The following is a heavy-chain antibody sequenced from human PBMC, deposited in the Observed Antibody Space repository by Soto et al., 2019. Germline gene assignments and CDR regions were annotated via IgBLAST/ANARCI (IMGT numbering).Heavy chain of an antibody. D-gene: IGHD3-10*01. CDR3: ARVRGVSSFTNYYGMDV. CDR1: GYSISSGYY. CDR2: IYHSGST. J-gene: IGHJ6*02. Sequence: SETLSLTCAGSGYSISSGYYWGWIRQPPGKGLEWIGSIYHSGSTYYNPSLKSRVTISVDTSKNQFSLKLSSVTAADTAVYYCARVRGVSSFTNYYGMDVWGQGTTVTVSS. V-gene: IGHV4-38-2*01.